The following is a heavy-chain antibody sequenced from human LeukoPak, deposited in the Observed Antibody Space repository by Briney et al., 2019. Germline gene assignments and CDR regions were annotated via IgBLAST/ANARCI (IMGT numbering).Heavy chain of an antibody. D-gene: IGHD6-13*01. J-gene: IGHJ4*02. Sequence: GASVKVSCKASGYTFTGYYMHWVRQAPGQGLEWMGWINPNSGGTNYAQKFQGWVTMTRNTSISTAYMELSSLRSEDTAVYYCAKLSSSWYSSLSSSPNTFDYWGQGTLVTVSS. CDR3: AKLSSSWYSSLSSSPNTFDY. CDR2: INPNSGGT. V-gene: IGHV1-2*04. CDR1: GYTFTGYY.